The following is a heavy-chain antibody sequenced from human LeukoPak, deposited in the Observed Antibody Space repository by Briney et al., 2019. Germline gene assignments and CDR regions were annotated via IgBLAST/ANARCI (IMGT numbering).Heavy chain of an antibody. D-gene: IGHD2-2*01. CDR2: IYTSGST. J-gene: IGHJ4*02. CDR3: ARDDCSSTSCSFDY. CDR1: GGSISSGSYY. V-gene: IGHV4-61*02. Sequence: PSETLSLTCTVSGGSISSGSYYWSWIRQPAGKGLEWIGRIYTSGSTNYNPSLKSRVTISVDTSKNQFSLKLSSVTAADTAVYCCARDDCSSTSCSFDYWGQGTLVTVSS.